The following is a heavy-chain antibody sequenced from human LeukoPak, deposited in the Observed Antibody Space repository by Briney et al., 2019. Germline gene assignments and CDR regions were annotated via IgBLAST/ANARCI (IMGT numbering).Heavy chain of an antibody. D-gene: IGHD2-15*01. CDR1: GGSISSYY. CDR2: IYTSGST. J-gene: IGHJ6*03. V-gene: IGHV4-4*07. CDR3: ARSRAAATGSYMDV. Sequence: SETLSLTCTVSGGSISSYYWSWIRQPAGKGLEWIGRIYTSGSTNYNPSLKSRVTISVDTSKNQFSLKLSSVTAADTAVYYCARSRAAATGSYMDVWGKGTTVTVSS.